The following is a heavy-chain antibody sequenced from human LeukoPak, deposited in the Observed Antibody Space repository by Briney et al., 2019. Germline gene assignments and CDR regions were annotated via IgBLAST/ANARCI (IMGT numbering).Heavy chain of an antibody. D-gene: IGHD1-26*01. CDR2: ISPSGGST. CDR3: ASSWWELHEARFDY. CDR1: GYTFTGYW. Sequence: ASVKLSCEAFGYTFTGYWMHWVRQAPGQGPEWMGVISPSGGSTIYAQKFKGRVTLTGDMSTSTVYMELSSLRSEDTAVYYCASSWWELHEARFDYWGQGTLVTVSS. J-gene: IGHJ4*02. V-gene: IGHV1-46*01.